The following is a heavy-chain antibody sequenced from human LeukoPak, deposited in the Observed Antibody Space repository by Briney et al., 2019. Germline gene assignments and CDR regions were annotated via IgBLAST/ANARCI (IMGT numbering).Heavy chain of an antibody. Sequence: GESLKISCKGAGYSFTSYWIAGVRQMPGRGLGWMGIIYPDVSDTKYSPSFQGQVTISADKSISTAYLQWSSLKASDSAMYYCASNQVGATNYFDYWGQGTLVTVSS. D-gene: IGHD1-26*01. CDR2: IYPDVSDT. CDR3: ASNQVGATNYFDY. V-gene: IGHV5-51*01. CDR1: GYSFTSYW. J-gene: IGHJ4*02.